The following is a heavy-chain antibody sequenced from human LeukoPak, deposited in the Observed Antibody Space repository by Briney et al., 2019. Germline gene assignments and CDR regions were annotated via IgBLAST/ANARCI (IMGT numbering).Heavy chain of an antibody. D-gene: IGHD2-15*01. Sequence: KPSETLSLTCAVSGYSISSGYYWGWIRQPPGKGLEWIGSIYHSGSTYYNPSLKSRVTLSVDTSKNQFSLKLSSVTAADTAVYYCAKPPGEGSRLDAFDIWGQGTMVTVSS. V-gene: IGHV4-38-2*01. J-gene: IGHJ3*02. CDR3: AKPPGEGSRLDAFDI. CDR1: GYSISSGYY. CDR2: IYHSGST.